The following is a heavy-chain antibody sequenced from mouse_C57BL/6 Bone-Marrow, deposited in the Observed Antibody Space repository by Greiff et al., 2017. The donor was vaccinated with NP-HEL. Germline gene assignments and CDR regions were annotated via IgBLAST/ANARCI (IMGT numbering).Heavy chain of an antibody. J-gene: IGHJ4*01. D-gene: IGHD2-10*02. CDR3: ARHEWGYGNFYAMDY. V-gene: IGHV5-15*01. CDR2: ISNLAYSI. CDR1: GFTFSDYG. Sequence: EVQLVESGGGLVQPGGSLKLSCAASGFTFSDYGMAWVRQAPRKGPEWVAFISNLAYSIYYADTVKGRFTISRENAKNTLYLEMSSLRSEDTAMDYCARHEWGYGNFYAMDYWGQGTSVTVSS.